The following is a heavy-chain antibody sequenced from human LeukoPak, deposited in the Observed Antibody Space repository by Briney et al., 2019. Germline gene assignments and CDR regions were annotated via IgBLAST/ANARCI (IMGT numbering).Heavy chain of an antibody. J-gene: IGHJ4*02. D-gene: IGHD6-19*01. CDR2: ISYDGSNK. Sequence: GGSLRLSCAASGFTFSSYGVHWVRQAPGKGLEWVAVISYDGSNKYYADSVKGRFTTSRDNSKNTLYLQMNSLRAEDTAVYYCAKDREWLEYFDYWGQGTLVTVSS. CDR1: GFTFSSYG. V-gene: IGHV3-30*18. CDR3: AKDREWLEYFDY.